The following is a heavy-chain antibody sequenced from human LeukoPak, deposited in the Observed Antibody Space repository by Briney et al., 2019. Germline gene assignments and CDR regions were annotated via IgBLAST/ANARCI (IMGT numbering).Heavy chain of an antibody. J-gene: IGHJ4*02. D-gene: IGHD3-3*01. V-gene: IGHV4-59*08. Sequence: PSETLSLTCTVSGGSISSYYWSWIRQPPGKGLEWIGYIYYSGSTNYNPSLKSRVTISVDTSKNQFSLKLSSVTAADTAVYYCARHPHYDFWSGSSDYWGQGTLVTVSS. CDR1: GGSISSYY. CDR3: ARHPHYDFWSGSSDY. CDR2: IYYSGST.